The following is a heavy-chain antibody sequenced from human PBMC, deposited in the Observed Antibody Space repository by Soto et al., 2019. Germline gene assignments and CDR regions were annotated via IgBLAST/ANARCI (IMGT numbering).Heavy chain of an antibody. J-gene: IGHJ4*02. CDR2: IYYSGNT. D-gene: IGHD3-16*01. CDR3: AKRMGGASGNFDY. V-gene: IGHV4-59*01. CDR1: GDSINTYY. Sequence: PSETLSLTCTVSGDSINTYYWSWIRQPPGKGLEWIGYIYYSGNTYYNPSLKSRVAISVDTSKNQFSLKLSSVIAADTAVYYCAKRMGGASGNFDYWSPGTLVTVSS.